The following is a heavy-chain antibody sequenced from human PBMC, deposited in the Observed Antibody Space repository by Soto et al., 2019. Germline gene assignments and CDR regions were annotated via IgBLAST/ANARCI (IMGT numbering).Heavy chain of an antibody. CDR2: ISYDGGTI. J-gene: IGHJ4*02. Sequence: QVPLVESGGVLVQPGKSLRLSCATSGFTFNYYGFHWVRQAPGKGLEWVAVISYDGGTIYYADAVKGRFTISRDDSKGTVFLQMNRLRVEDTGLYYCAKSASESYDLFADWGQGVLVTVSS. D-gene: IGHD3-3*01. V-gene: IGHV3-30*18. CDR3: AKSASESYDLFAD. CDR1: GFTFNYYG.